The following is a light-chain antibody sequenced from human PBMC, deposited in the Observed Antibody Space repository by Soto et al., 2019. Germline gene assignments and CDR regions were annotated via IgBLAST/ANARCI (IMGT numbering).Light chain of an antibody. CDR3: QQYDYSRT. Sequence: DVQMTQSPSTLSASVGDSVTITCRASQSIGASLAWYQLKPGEAPKLLIYDVSNLESGVPSSFSGSGSGTEFSITIRSLHPDDFATYYCQQYDYSRTFGQGTKVEIK. CDR1: QSIGAS. J-gene: IGKJ1*01. CDR2: DVS. V-gene: IGKV1-5*01.